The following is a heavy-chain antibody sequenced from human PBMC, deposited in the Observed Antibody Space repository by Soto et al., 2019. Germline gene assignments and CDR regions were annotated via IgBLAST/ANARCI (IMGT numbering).Heavy chain of an antibody. J-gene: IGHJ5*02. CDR3: ARDLSYGSGSNNWFDP. CDR2: IYYSGST. CDR1: GGSISSGGYY. Sequence: SETLSLTCTVSGGSISSGGYYWSWIRQHPGKGLEWIGYIYYSGSTYYNPSLKSRVTISVDTSKNQFSLKLSSVTAADTAVYYCARDLSYGSGSNNWFDPWGQGTLVTVSS. V-gene: IGHV4-31*03. D-gene: IGHD3-10*01.